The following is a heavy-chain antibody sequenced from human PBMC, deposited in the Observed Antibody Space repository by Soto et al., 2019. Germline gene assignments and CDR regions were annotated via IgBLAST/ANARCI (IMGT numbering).Heavy chain of an antibody. J-gene: IGHJ3*02. CDR1: GGTFSSYA. V-gene: IGHV1-69*13. D-gene: IGHD3-9*01. CDR3: ARVRDWSTTEGAFEI. Sequence: GASVKVSCKASGGTFSSYAISWVRQAPGQGLEWMGGIIPIFGTANYAQKFQGRVTITADESTSTAYMELSSLRSEDTAVYYCARVRDWSTTEGAFEIWGQGTMVTVSS. CDR2: IIPIFGTA.